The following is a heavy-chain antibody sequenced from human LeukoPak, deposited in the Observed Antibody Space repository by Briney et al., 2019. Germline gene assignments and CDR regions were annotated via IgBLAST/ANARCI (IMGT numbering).Heavy chain of an antibody. J-gene: IGHJ4*02. CDR1: VFTFSSYT. CDR3: AKSSGGSYPYFDY. CDR2: ISYDGSNK. Sequence: GGSLRLSCAASVFTFSSYTMHWVRQAPGKGLEWVAVISYDGSNKDYADAVKGRFTIYCNNSKSMLYLQLNSVSADDCAMLYCAKSSGGSYPYFDYWGQGTLVTVSS. V-gene: IGHV3-30-3*01. D-gene: IGHD1-26*01.